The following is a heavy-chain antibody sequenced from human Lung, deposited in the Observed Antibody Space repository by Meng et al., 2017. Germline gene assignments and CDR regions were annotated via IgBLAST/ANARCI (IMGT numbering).Heavy chain of an antibody. D-gene: IGHD4-11*01. CDR3: ARGPTTMAHDFNY. CDR1: GWSFSDYY. CDR2: INHSGST. J-gene: IGHJ4*02. V-gene: IGHV4-34*01. Sequence: VQLKQGGEGQLKPSETLSLTCVVSGWSFSDYYWSWIRQPPGKGLEWIGEINHSGSTNYNPYLESRATISVDTSQNNLSLELSSVTAADSAVYYCARGPTTMAHDFNYWGQGTLVTVSS.